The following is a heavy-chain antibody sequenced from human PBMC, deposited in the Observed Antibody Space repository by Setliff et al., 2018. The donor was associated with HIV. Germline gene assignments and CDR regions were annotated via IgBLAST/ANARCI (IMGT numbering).Heavy chain of an antibody. J-gene: IGHJ6*03. Sequence: PSETLSLTCAVYGGSLSDHYWSWIRRPPGTGLDWIGSIYFSGSTYYNPSLESRVTISMDTSKNQFSLKLTSVTAADTAVYYCARHPRHYNILTGYRYYMDVWGKGTTVTVSS. V-gene: IGHV4-34*01. D-gene: IGHD3-9*01. CDR2: IYFSGST. CDR3: ARHPRHYNILTGYRYYMDV. CDR1: GGSLSDHY.